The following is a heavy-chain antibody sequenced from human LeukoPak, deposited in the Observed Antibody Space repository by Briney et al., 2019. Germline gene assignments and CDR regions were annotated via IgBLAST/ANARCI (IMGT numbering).Heavy chain of an antibody. V-gene: IGHV3-30*02. CDR3: ARNGHRPPAGSYYRDYFDY. CDR1: GFTFSSYG. J-gene: IGHJ4*02. CDR2: IRYDGSNK. D-gene: IGHD3-10*01. Sequence: PGGSLRLSCAASGFTFSSYGMHWVRQAPGKGLEWVAFIRYDGSNKYYADSVKGRFTISRDNSKNTLYLQMNSLRAEDTAVYYCARNGHRPPAGSYYRDYFDYWGQGTLVTVSS.